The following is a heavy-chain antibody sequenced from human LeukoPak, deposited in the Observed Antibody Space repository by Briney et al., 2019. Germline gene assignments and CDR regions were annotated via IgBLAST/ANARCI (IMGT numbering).Heavy chain of an antibody. D-gene: IGHD3-9*01. J-gene: IGHJ4*02. CDR1: GFTFSSYG. CDR2: IWYDGSNK. Sequence: GGSLRLSCAASGFTFSSYGMHWVRQAPGKGLEWVAVIWYDGSNKYYADSVKGRFTISRDNSKNTLYLQMNSLRAEDTAVYYCARGAPYYDILTGLDYWGQGTLVTVSS. CDR3: ARGAPYYDILTGLDY. V-gene: IGHV3-33*01.